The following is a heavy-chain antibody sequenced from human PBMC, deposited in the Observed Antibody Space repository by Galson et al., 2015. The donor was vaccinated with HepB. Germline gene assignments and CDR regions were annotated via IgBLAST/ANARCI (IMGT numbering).Heavy chain of an antibody. CDR1: GFTFSSYA. J-gene: IGHJ6*02. CDR3: ARDRVTMVRGVIVDYYYYGMDV. Sequence: SLRLSCAASGFTFSSYAMHWVRQAPGKGLEWVAVISYDGSNKYYADSVKGRFTISRDNSKNTLYLQMNSLRAEDTAVYYCARDRVTMVRGVIVDYYYYGMDVWGQGTTVTVSS. D-gene: IGHD3-10*01. CDR2: ISYDGSNK. V-gene: IGHV3-30-3*01.